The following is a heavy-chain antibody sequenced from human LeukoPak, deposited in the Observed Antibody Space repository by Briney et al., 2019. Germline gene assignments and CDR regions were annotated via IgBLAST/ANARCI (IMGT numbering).Heavy chain of an antibody. J-gene: IGHJ3*02. CDR2: IYYSGST. V-gene: IGHV4-31*03. Sequence: SQTLSLTCTVSGGSISSGGYYWSWIRQHPGKGLEWIGYIYYSGSTYYNPSLKSRVTMSVDTSKNQFSLKLSSVTAADTAVYYCAREILTSGRAFDIWGQGTMVTVSS. CDR1: GGSISSGGYY. CDR3: AREILTSGRAFDI. D-gene: IGHD3-9*01.